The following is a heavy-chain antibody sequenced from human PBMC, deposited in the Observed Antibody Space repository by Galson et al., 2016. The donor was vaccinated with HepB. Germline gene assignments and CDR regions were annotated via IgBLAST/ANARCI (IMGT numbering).Heavy chain of an antibody. Sequence: SETLSLTCTVSGGSISGYYWSWIRQSPEKGLEWIGYVYHTGTTKYNPSLNSRVTLSMDTSRNQFSLDLKFVTAADTAVYYCARGRKGMTYGGVIASSPWSFTLWGRGTLVAVS. J-gene: IGHJ2*01. V-gene: IGHV4-59*01. D-gene: IGHD3-16*02. CDR1: GGSISGYY. CDR3: ARGRKGMTYGGVIASSPWSFTL. CDR2: VYHTGTT.